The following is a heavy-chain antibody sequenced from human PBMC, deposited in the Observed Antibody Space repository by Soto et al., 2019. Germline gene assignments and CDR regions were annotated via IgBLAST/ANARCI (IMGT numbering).Heavy chain of an antibody. D-gene: IGHD3-3*01. CDR3: ARGGYSIFGVVTAVDY. CDR1: GGSFSGYY. V-gene: IGHV4-34*01. CDR2: INHSGST. Sequence: SETLSLTCAVYGGSFSGYYWSWIRQPPGKGLEWIGEINHSGSTNYTPSLKSRVTISVDTSKNQFSLKLSSVTAADTAVYYCARGGYSIFGVVTAVDYWGQGTLVNVSS. J-gene: IGHJ4*02.